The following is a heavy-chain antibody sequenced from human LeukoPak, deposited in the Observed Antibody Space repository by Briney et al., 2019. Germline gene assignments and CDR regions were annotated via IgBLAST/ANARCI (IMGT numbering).Heavy chain of an antibody. CDR3: ARMWIQLWPFDY. J-gene: IGHJ4*02. V-gene: IGHV3-7*03. D-gene: IGHD5-18*01. Sequence: GRSLRLPCAASGFIFTNYWMSWVRQAPGQGLEWVANINQDGSEKYYVGSLKGRFTISRDNAKNSLYLQMNSLRAEDTAVYYGARMWIQLWPFDYWGQGTLVTVSS. CDR2: INQDGSEK. CDR1: GFIFTNYW.